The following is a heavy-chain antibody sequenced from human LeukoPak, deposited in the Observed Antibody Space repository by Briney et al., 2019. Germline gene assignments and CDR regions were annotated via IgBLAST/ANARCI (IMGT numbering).Heavy chain of an antibody. D-gene: IGHD1-26*01. J-gene: IGHJ4*02. CDR1: GFTFSSYG. Sequence: GGSLRLSCAASGFTFSSYGMHWVPPAPGKGLEWVAVISYDGSNKYYADSVKGRFTISRDNSKNTLYLQMNSLRAEDTAVYYCAKDVKVGAHYFDYWGQGTLVTVSS. CDR2: ISYDGSNK. V-gene: IGHV3-30*18. CDR3: AKDVKVGAHYFDY.